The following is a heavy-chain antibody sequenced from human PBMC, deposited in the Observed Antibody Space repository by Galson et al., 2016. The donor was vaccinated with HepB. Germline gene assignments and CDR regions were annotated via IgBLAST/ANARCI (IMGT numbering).Heavy chain of an antibody. D-gene: IGHD3-16*01. CDR3: VRGSTAPDV. CDR2: ISMSGGSR. Sequence: SLRLSCAASGFTFSSYGMTWVRQAPGKGLEDVSSISMSGGSRDYAESVKGRFTISRDNSRSTLFLQMNSLRAEDRGVYYCVRGSTAPDVWGKGTTVTVPS. J-gene: IGHJ6*04. V-gene: IGHV3-23*01. CDR1: GFTFSSYG.